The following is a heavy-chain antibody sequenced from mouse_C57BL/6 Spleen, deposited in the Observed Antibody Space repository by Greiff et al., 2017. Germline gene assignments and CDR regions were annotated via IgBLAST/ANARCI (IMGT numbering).Heavy chain of an antibody. CDR1: GYAFSSYW. Sequence: QVQLQQSGAELVKPGASVKISCKASGYAFSSYWMNWVKQRPGKGLEWIGQIYPGDGDTNYNGKFKGKATLTADKSSSTAYMQLSSLTSEDSAVYFCARWHYGSSYVAMDYWGQGTSVTVSS. D-gene: IGHD1-1*01. CDR3: ARWHYGSSYVAMDY. V-gene: IGHV1-80*01. CDR2: IYPGDGDT. J-gene: IGHJ4*01.